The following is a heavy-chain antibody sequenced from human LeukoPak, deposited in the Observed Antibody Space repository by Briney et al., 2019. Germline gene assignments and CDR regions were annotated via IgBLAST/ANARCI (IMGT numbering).Heavy chain of an antibody. V-gene: IGHV3-30-3*01. J-gene: IGHJ4*02. CDR3: VRGVGLYDSIGYFDY. CDR1: GFTYNICA. D-gene: IGHD3-22*01. CDR2: ISYDGSNK. Sequence: GGSLRLSCAAAGFTYNICAMHWVRQAPGKGLEWVTTISYDGSNKYYADSVRGRFTISRDNSKNMLFLQMHSLRAEDTDVYYCVRGVGLYDSIGYFDYWGQGTLVIVSS.